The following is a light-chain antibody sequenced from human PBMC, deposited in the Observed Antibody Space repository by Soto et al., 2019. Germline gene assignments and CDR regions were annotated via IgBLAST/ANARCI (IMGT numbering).Light chain of an antibody. V-gene: IGLV2-8*01. CDR1: SSDVGAYDS. J-gene: IGLJ2*01. CDR2: EVF. Sequence: QAVVTQPPSASGSPGQSVTISCTGTSSDVGAYDSVSWYQQHPGKAPKLMIYEVFKRPSGVPDRFSGSKSGNTASLTVSGLQAEDEADYCCSSYAGSNNLVFGGGTKLTVL. CDR3: SSYAGSNNLV.